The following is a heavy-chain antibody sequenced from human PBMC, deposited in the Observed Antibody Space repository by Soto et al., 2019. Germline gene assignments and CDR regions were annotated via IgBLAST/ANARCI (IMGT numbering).Heavy chain of an antibody. Sequence: EVQVLEPGGGLVQPGGSLRLSCAASGFTFSNYAMTWVRQAPGKGLEWVSSISASGSSTYYSDSVKGRFTISRDSSMNTLFLQMNSLKAEDTAIYYCAKDTSVVVSAISAWGQGTLVTVSS. CDR1: GFTFSNYA. D-gene: IGHD2-21*01. J-gene: IGHJ5*02. CDR2: ISASGSST. V-gene: IGHV3-23*01. CDR3: AKDTSVVVSAISA.